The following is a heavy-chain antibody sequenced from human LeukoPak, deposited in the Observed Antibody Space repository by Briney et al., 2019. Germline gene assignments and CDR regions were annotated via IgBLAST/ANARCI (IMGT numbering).Heavy chain of an antibody. CDR1: GDSIRSYY. Sequence: SEILSLTCTVSGDSIRSYYWSWIRQPPGKGLEWIGYAHRSGDSKYNPSLKSRVTISVDTSSNQISLTVTSGTAVDTAVYYRARHRRTLGNYWYFDLWGRGSLVIVSS. V-gene: IGHV4-59*13. J-gene: IGHJ2*01. CDR2: AHRSGDS. D-gene: IGHD7-27*01. CDR3: ARHRRTLGNYWYFDL.